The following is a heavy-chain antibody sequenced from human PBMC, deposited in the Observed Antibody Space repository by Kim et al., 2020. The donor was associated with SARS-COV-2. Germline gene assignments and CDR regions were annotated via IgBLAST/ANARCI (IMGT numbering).Heavy chain of an antibody. V-gene: IGHV3-21*01. CDR3: AVLAAAGRAFDY. CDR1: GFTFSSYS. Sequence: GGSLRLSCAASGFTFSSYSMNWVRQAPGKGLEWVSSISSSSSYIYYADSVKGRFTISRDNAKNSLYLQMNSLRAEDTAVYYCAVLAAAGRAFDYWGQGTLVTVSS. D-gene: IGHD6-13*01. CDR2: ISSSSSYI. J-gene: IGHJ4*02.